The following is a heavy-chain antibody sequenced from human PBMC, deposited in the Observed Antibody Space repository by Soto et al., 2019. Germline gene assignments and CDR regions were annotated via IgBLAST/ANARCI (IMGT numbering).Heavy chain of an antibody. D-gene: IGHD2-15*01. Sequence: PGESLKISCKGSGYSFTSYWIGWVRQMPGKGLEWMGIIYPGDSDTRYSPSFQGQVTISADKSISTAYLQWSSLKASDTAMYYCARGEWRYCSGGSCEEGAFDIWGQGTMVTVSS. V-gene: IGHV5-51*01. CDR2: IYPGDSDT. CDR3: ARGEWRYCSGGSCEEGAFDI. J-gene: IGHJ3*02. CDR1: GYSFTSYW.